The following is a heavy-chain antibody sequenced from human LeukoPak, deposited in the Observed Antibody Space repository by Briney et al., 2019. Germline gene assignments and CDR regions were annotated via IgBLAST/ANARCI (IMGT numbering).Heavy chain of an antibody. Sequence: SETLSVTCAVYGGSFSCYYWSWIRQPPGKGVEWIGYIYYSGSTNYNPSLKSRVTISVDTSKNQFSLKLSSLTAADTAVYYCARDNPNNRRGIDYWGQGTLVTVSS. J-gene: IGHJ4*02. CDR2: IYYSGST. CDR3: ARDNPNNRRGIDY. D-gene: IGHD1-14*01. CDR1: GGSFSCYY. V-gene: IGHV4-59*01.